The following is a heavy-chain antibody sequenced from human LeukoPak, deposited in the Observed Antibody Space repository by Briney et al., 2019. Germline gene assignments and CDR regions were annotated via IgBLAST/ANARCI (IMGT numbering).Heavy chain of an antibody. CDR1: GFTFSTSV. V-gene: IGHV3-30*01. CDR2: ISDDGSNK. CDR3: AKDRRPYSSGWYVDY. J-gene: IGHJ4*02. D-gene: IGHD6-19*01. Sequence: GKSLRLSCAASGFTFSTSVMHWVRQAPGKGLEWVAIISDDGSNKGYADSVKGRFTISRDNSKSTLYLQMNSLRAEDTAVYYCAKDRRPYSSGWYVDYWGQGTLVTVSS.